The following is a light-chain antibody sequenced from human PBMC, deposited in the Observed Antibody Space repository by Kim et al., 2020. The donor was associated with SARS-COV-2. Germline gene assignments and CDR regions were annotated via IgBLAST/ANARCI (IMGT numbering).Light chain of an antibody. CDR3: QQSYSTPRT. V-gene: IGKV1-39*01. CDR1: ETISDY. Sequence: DIQMTQSPSSLSGSVGDRITITCRASETISDYFNWYQQKPGRAPNLLIYAASSLETGVPSRFSGSGSGTDFTLTISGLQPEDSATYYCQQSYSTPRTFGQGTKVEIK. J-gene: IGKJ2*01. CDR2: AAS.